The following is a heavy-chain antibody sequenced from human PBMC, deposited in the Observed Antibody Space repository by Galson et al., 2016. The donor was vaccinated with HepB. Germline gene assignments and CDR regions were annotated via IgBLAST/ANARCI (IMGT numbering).Heavy chain of an antibody. J-gene: IGHJ4*02. CDR2: IYLAGST. D-gene: IGHD2-21*01. Sequence: SLRLSCAASGSPVSDNYMTWVRQAPGKGLECVAVIYLAGSTFYADSVRGRFTISRDDSANILYLQMTSLRAEDTAVYFCAGYLSRRGGIDYWGQGTLVAVSS. CDR1: GSPVSDNY. V-gene: IGHV3-53*01. CDR3: AGYLSRRGGIDY.